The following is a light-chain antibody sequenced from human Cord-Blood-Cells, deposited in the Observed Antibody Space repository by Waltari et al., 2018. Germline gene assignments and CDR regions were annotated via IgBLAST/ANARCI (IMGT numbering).Light chain of an antibody. J-gene: IGKJ4*01. V-gene: IGKV3-11*01. CDR2: VAS. CDR3: QQRSNWPPALT. CDR1: QSVSSY. Sequence: EIVLTQSPATLSLSPGERATLSCRASQSVSSYLACYQQKPGQAPRLLIYVASNRATGIPARFSGSGSGTDFTLTISSLEPEDFAVYYCQQRSNWPPALTFGGGTKVEIK.